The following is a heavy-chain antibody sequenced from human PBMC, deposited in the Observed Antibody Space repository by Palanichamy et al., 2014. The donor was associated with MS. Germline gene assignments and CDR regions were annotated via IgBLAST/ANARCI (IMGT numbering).Heavy chain of an antibody. Sequence: EVQLVESGGGLVEPGRSLRLSCTASGFTFDDYAMNWFRQAPGKGLEWVGFIRNKAYGGTTEYAASVKGRFTISRGDSETIAYLQMNSLKTEDTAVYYCTRGDYGVYGGEGCWGQGTLVTVSS. V-gene: IGHV3-49*03. CDR1: GFTFDDYA. D-gene: IGHD4-17*01. J-gene: IGHJ4*02. CDR2: IRNKAYGGTT. CDR3: TRGDYGVYGGEGC.